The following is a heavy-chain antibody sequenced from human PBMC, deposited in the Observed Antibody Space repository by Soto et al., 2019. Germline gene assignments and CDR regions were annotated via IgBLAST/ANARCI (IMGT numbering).Heavy chain of an antibody. J-gene: IGHJ4*02. D-gene: IGHD3-22*01. CDR1: GYTLTELS. V-gene: IGHV1-24*01. Sequence: GASVKVSCKFSGYTLTELSMHCVRQAPGKGLEWMGGFDPEDGETIYAQKFQGRVTMTEDTSTDTAYMELSSLRSEDTAVYYCATRVSGYYDSSGPLDYWGQGTLVTVSS. CDR2: FDPEDGET. CDR3: ATRVSGYYDSSGPLDY.